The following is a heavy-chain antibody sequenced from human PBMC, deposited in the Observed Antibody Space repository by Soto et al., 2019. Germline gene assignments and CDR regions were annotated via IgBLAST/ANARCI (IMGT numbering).Heavy chain of an antibody. CDR3: AKSHMIVVVITRNFDY. D-gene: IGHD3-22*01. Sequence: EVQLLESGGGLVQPGGSLRLSCAASGFTFSSYAMSWVRQAPGKGLEWVSAISGSGGSTYYADSVKGRFTISRDNSKNTLYLQMNCLRAEDTAVYYCAKSHMIVVVITRNFDYWGQGTLVTVSS. CDR1: GFTFSSYA. J-gene: IGHJ4*02. CDR2: ISGSGGST. V-gene: IGHV3-23*01.